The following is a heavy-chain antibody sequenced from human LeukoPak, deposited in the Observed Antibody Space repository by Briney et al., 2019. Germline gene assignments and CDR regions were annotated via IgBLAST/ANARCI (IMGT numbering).Heavy chain of an antibody. V-gene: IGHV4-61*01. CDR3: ARAYYYDSSGYYEVPFDY. CDR1: GGSVSSGSYY. CDR2: IYYSGST. J-gene: IGHJ4*02. Sequence: PSETLSLTCTVSGGSVSSGSYYWSWIRQPPGKGLEWIGYIYYSGSTNYNPSLKSRVTISVDTSKNQFSLKLSSVPAADTAVYYCARAYYYDSSGYYEVPFDYWGQGTLVTVSS. D-gene: IGHD3-22*01.